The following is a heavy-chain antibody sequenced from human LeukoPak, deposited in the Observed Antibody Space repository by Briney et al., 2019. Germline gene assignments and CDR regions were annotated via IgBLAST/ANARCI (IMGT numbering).Heavy chain of an antibody. D-gene: IGHD2-15*01. J-gene: IGHJ5*02. CDR2: IIPIFGTA. CDR3: ARGFGCSGGSCSYWFDP. V-gene: IGHV1-69*13. Sequence: SVKVSCKASGGTFSSYAISWVRQAPGQGLEWMGGIIPIFGTANYAQKFQGRVTITADESTSTAYMELSSLGSEDTAVYYCARGFGCSGGSCSYWFDPWGQGTLVTVSS. CDR1: GGTFSSYA.